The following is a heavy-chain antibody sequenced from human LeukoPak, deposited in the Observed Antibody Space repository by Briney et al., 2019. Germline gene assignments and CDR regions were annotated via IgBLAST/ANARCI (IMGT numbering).Heavy chain of an antibody. Sequence: SETLSLTCIVSGASINTYYWSWIRQPPGKGLEWIGYIYYSGTTSYNPSLKTRVTISIDTSKNQFSLKLSSVTAADTAVYYCARVLRPMASQYYFDYWGQGTLVTVSS. CDR3: ARVLRPMASQYYFDY. CDR2: IYYSGTT. CDR1: GASINTYY. V-gene: IGHV4-59*01. J-gene: IGHJ4*02. D-gene: IGHD3-10*01.